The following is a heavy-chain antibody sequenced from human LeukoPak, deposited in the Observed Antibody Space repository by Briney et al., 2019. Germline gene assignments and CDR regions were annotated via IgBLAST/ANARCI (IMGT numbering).Heavy chain of an antibody. CDR2: IYYSGST. Sequence: SETLSLTYTVSGGSISSGGYYWSWIRHQPGKGLEWIGYIYYSGSTDYNPSLKSRLAISVDTSKNQFSLKVTSVTAADTAVYYCARGRSAAGNFDYWGQGTLVTVSS. V-gene: IGHV4-31*03. CDR3: ARGRSAAGNFDY. J-gene: IGHJ4*02. D-gene: IGHD6-13*01. CDR1: GGSISSGGYY.